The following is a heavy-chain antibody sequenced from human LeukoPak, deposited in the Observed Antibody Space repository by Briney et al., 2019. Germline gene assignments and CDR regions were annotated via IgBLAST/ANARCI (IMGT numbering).Heavy chain of an antibody. Sequence: GGSLRLSCAASGFTVSSNYMSWVRQAPGKGLEWVSVIYSGGSTYYADSVKGRFTISRDNSKNTLYLQMNSLRAEDTAVYYCATVTGSGYYYGTDVWGQGTTVTVSS. CDR3: ATVTGSGYYYGTDV. CDR2: IYSGGST. CDR1: GFTVSSNY. V-gene: IGHV3-53*01. D-gene: IGHD3-10*01. J-gene: IGHJ6*02.